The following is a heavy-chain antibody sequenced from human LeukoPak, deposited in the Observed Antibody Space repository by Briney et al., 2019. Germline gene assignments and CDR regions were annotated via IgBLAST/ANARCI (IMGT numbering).Heavy chain of an antibody. D-gene: IGHD6-13*01. Sequence: SETLSLTCTVSGGSIGSYYWGWIRQPPGRGPEWIGIINYSGNTYYNPSLKSRVTISVDTSKNQFSLKVTSVTAADTAVYYCARDGGSAAAGELDYWGQGTLVTVSS. CDR2: INYSGNT. CDR1: GGSIGSYY. CDR3: ARDGGSAAAGELDY. V-gene: IGHV4-39*07. J-gene: IGHJ4*02.